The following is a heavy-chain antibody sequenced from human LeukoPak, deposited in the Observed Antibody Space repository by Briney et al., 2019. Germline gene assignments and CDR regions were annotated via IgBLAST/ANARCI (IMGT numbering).Heavy chain of an antibody. CDR1: GGSISSYY. Sequence: PSETLSLTCTVSGGSISSYYWSWIRQPAGKGLEWIGRIYTSGSTNYNPSLKSRVTMSVDTSKNQFSLKLSSVTAADTAVYYCARDRSLWELLSFDYWGQGTLVTASS. D-gene: IGHD1-26*01. J-gene: IGHJ4*02. CDR3: ARDRSLWELLSFDY. CDR2: IYTSGST. V-gene: IGHV4-4*07.